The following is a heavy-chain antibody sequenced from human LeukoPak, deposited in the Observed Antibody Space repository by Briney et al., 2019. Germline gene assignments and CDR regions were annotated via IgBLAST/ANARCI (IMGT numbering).Heavy chain of an antibody. Sequence: SETLSLTCTVSGGSISSSSYYWGWIRQPPGKGLEWIGSIYYRGSTYYNPSLKSRVTISVDTSKNQFSLKLSSVTAADTAVYYCARDLYYYGSGTDYWGQGTLVTVSS. CDR2: IYYRGST. D-gene: IGHD3-10*01. V-gene: IGHV4-39*07. J-gene: IGHJ4*02. CDR3: ARDLYYYGSGTDY. CDR1: GGSISSSSYY.